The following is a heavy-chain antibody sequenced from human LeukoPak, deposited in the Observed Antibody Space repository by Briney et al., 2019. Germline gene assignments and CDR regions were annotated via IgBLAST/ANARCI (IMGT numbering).Heavy chain of an antibody. D-gene: IGHD6-19*01. CDR3: ARESGYSSGWYPY. CDR2: IYPGDSDT. Sequence: KSGGSLRLSCKGSRYSFTSYWIGWVRQMPGKGLEWMGIIYPGDSDTTYSPSFQGQVTISADKSISTAYLQWSSLKASDTAMYYCARESGYSSGWYPYWGQGTLVTVPS. CDR1: RYSFTSYW. J-gene: IGHJ4*02. V-gene: IGHV5-51*01.